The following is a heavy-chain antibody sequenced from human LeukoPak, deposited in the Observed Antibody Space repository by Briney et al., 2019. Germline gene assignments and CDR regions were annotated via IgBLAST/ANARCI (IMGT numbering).Heavy chain of an antibody. CDR1: GFTFSSYS. CDR2: LSSSSSYI. Sequence: GGSLRLSCAASGFTFSSYSMNWVRQAPGKGLEWVSSLSSSSSYIYYADSVKGRFTISRDNAKNSLYPQMNSLRAEDTAVYYCATGYSYGTSFDYWGQGTLVTVSS. J-gene: IGHJ4*02. D-gene: IGHD5-18*01. V-gene: IGHV3-21*01. CDR3: ATGYSYGTSFDY.